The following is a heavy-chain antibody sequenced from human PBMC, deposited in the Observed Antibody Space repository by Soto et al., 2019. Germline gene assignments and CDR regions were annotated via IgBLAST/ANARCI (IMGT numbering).Heavy chain of an antibody. D-gene: IGHD2-2*01. CDR2: IYYSGST. Sequence: SETLSLTCTVSGGSISSGDYYWIWIRQPPGKGLEWIGYIYYSGSTYYNPSLKSRVTISVDTSKNQFSLKLSSVTAADTAVYYCARAELPAAKGTFDYWGQGTLVTVSS. V-gene: IGHV4-30-4*01. CDR3: ARAELPAAKGTFDY. J-gene: IGHJ4*02. CDR1: GGSISSGDYY.